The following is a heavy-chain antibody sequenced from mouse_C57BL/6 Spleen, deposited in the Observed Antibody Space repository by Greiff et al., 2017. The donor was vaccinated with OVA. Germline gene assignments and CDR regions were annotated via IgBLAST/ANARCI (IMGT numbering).Heavy chain of an antibody. J-gene: IGHJ4*01. CDR3: ARDDDYAMDY. V-gene: IGHV5-16*01. CDR1: GFTFSDYY. CDR2: INYDGSST. Sequence: EVTLVESEGGLVQPGSSMKLSCTASGFTFSDYYMAWVRQVPEKGLEWVANINYDGSSTYYLDSLKSRFIISRDNAKNILYLQMSSLKSEDTATYYCARDDDYAMDYWGQGTSVTVSS.